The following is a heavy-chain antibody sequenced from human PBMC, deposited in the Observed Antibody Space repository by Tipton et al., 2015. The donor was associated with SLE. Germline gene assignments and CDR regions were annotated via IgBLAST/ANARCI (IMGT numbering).Heavy chain of an antibody. V-gene: IGHV4-59*01. CDR1: GGSMTSYY. CDR3: ARHAGLYNWFDP. Sequence: GLVKPSETLSLTCTVSGGSMTSYYWTWIRQPPGKGLEWIGYIHYTGSANYNPSLKSRVTISVDTSKNQFSLRVRSVTAADTAVYYCARHAGLYNWFDPWGQGTLVTVSS. J-gene: IGHJ5*02. CDR2: IHYTGSA.